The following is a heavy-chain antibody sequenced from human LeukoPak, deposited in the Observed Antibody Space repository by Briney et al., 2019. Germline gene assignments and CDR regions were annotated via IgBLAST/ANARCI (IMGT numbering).Heavy chain of an antibody. CDR2: ISTDGSST. D-gene: IGHD6-19*01. CDR1: GFSFSSYW. CDR3: ARPSSGWYGS. Sequence: PGGSLRLSCAVPGFSFSSYWMHWVRQAPGKGLVWVSRISTDGSSTTYADSVRGRFTISRDNPKNTLYLQMDSLRAEDTAVYYCARPSSGWYGSWGQGTLVTVSS. V-gene: IGHV3-74*01. J-gene: IGHJ4*02.